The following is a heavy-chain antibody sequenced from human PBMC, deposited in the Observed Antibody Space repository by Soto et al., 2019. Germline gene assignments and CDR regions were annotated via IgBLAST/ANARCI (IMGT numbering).Heavy chain of an antibody. Sequence: GGSXRLSCAASGFTFDDYTMHWVRQAPGKGLEWVSLISWDGGSTYYADSVKGRFTISRDNSKNSLYLQMNSLRTEDTALYFFAKDLAVAGSAWGYYLDYWGQGTLVTVSS. CDR2: ISWDGGST. CDR1: GFTFDDYT. J-gene: IGHJ4*02. D-gene: IGHD6-13*01. CDR3: AKDLAVAGSAWGYYLDY. V-gene: IGHV3-43*01.